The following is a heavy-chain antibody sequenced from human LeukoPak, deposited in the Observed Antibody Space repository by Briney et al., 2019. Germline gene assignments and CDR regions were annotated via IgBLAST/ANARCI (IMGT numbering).Heavy chain of an antibody. CDR1: GFTFSSYW. Sequence: RGSLRLSCAASGFTFSSYWLSWVRQAPGKGLEWVANIKKDGSEKYYVDSVKGRFTISRDNAKTSLYLQMNSLRAEDTAVYYCASVTTHGVSHYEYKYWGQGTLVTVSS. J-gene: IGHJ4*02. V-gene: IGHV3-7*01. CDR2: IKKDGSEK. CDR3: ASVTTHGVSHYEYKY. D-gene: IGHD4-11*01.